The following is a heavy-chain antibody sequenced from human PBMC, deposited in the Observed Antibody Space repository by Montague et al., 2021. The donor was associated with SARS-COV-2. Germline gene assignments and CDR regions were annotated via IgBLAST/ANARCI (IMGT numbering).Heavy chain of an antibody. CDR2: TFYSGST. CDR3: ARLSGYNPFDAFDL. D-gene: IGHD5-24*01. V-gene: IGHV4-59*01. CDR1: GDSINNYY. J-gene: IGHJ3*01. Sequence: SETLSLTCTVSGDSINNYYWSRIRQHPGKGLEWIGNTFYSGSTMYNPSLKSRVTISVDTSKNQFSLNLSSVTAADPAVYFCARLSGYNPFDAFDLWGPGTMVTVSS.